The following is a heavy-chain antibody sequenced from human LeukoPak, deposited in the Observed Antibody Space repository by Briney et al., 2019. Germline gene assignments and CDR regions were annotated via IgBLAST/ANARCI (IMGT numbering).Heavy chain of an antibody. Sequence: ASVKVSCKASGYTFTSYDINWVRQATGQGLEWMGWMNPNSGNTGYAQKFQGRVTMTRNTSISTAYMELSSLRSEDTAVYYCARRLRTHYYDSSGYYPPRYWGQGTLVTVSS. CDR1: GYTFTSYD. J-gene: IGHJ4*02. D-gene: IGHD3-22*01. V-gene: IGHV1-8*01. CDR2: MNPNSGNT. CDR3: ARRLRTHYYDSSGYYPPRY.